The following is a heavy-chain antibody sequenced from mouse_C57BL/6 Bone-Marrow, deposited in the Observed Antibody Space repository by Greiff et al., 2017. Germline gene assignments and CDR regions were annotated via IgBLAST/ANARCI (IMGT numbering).Heavy chain of an antibody. Sequence: EVQLQQSGPELVKPGASVKISCKSTGYSFTGYYMNWVQQSPEKSLEWIGEINPSTGGTTYNQKFKAKATLTLDKSSSTAYMQLNRLTSEDSAVYDGASRGLYDGSHFGYWGKGTTLTAAS. V-gene: IGHV1-42*01. J-gene: IGHJ2*01. CDR3: ASRGLYDGSHFGY. D-gene: IGHD2-3*01. CDR1: GYSFTGYY. CDR2: INPSTGGT.